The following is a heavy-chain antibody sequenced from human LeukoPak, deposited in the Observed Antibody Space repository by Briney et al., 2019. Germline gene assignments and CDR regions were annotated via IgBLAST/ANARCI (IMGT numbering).Heavy chain of an antibody. D-gene: IGHD3-22*01. J-gene: IGHJ5*02. V-gene: IGHV1-2*02. Sequence: GASVKVSCKASGYTFTGYYMHWVRQAPGQGLEWMGWINPNSGGTNYAQKFQGRVTMTRDTSISTAYMELSRLRSDDTAVYYCASSYYYDSSGYGAEFDPWGQGTLVTVSS. CDR1: GYTFTGYY. CDR3: ASSYYYDSSGYGAEFDP. CDR2: INPNSGGT.